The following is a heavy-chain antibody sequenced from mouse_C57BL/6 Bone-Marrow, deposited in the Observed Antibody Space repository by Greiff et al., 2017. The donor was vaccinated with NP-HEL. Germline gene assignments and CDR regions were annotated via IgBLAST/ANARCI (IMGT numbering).Heavy chain of an antibody. V-gene: IGHV1-52*01. D-gene: IGHD1-1*01. J-gene: IGHJ1*03. CDR1: GYTFTSYW. CDR2: IDPSDSET. CDR3: GKEGYYYQGYFDV. Sequence: VQLQQPGAELVRPGSSVKLSCKASGYTFTSYWMHWVKQRPIQGLEWIGNIDPSDSETHYNQKFKDKATLTVDKSSSPAYMPLSSLTSEDSAVYYCGKEGYYYQGYFDVWGTGTTVTVSS.